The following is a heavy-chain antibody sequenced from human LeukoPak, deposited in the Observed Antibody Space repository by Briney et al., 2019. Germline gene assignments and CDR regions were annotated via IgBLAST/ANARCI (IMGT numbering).Heavy chain of an antibody. CDR1: GSPFSGYA. J-gene: IGHJ4*02. CDR3: ARDVYRGSSWYAFDF. V-gene: IGHV3-23*01. D-gene: IGHD6-13*01. Sequence: GGSLRLSCAASGSPFSGYAMSWARQAPGKGLEWVSTISGRGDNTFYADSVKGRFTISRDNSKNTLYLQMNSLRAEDTGVYYCARDVYRGSSWYAFDFWGQGTLVTVSS. CDR2: ISGRGDNT.